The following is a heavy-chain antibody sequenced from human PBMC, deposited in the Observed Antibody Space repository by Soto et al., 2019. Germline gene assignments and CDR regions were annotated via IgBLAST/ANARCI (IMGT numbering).Heavy chain of an antibody. CDR3: ARTAFKHVDSSGWSLDY. J-gene: IGHJ4*02. V-gene: IGHV4-34*01. Sequence: QVQLQQWGAGLLKPSETLSLTCAVYGGSFSGYYWSWVRQPPGKGLEWIGEINHSGSTNYNPSLKSRVTISVDTSKNQFSLKLSSVTAADTAVYYCARTAFKHVDSSGWSLDYWGQGTLVTVSS. D-gene: IGHD6-19*01. CDR2: INHSGST. CDR1: GGSFSGYY.